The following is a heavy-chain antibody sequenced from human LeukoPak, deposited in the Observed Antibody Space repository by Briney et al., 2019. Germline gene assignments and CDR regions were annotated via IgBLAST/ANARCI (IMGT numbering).Heavy chain of an antibody. Sequence: SETLSLTCTVSGGSMSPYHWGWIRQPPGKGREWSGYIYYRGSTNYNPSLKSRVTISVDTSKNQFSLKLSSVTAADTAVYYCARGRHDYYGSGSYLYYYYGMDVWGQGTTVTVSS. V-gene: IGHV4-59*12. CDR1: GGSMSPYH. CDR3: ARGRHDYYGSGSYLYYYYGMDV. CDR2: IYYRGST. D-gene: IGHD3-10*01. J-gene: IGHJ6*02.